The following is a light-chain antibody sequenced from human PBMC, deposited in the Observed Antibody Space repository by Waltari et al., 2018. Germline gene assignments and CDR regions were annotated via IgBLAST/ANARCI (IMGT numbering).Light chain of an antibody. J-gene: IGKJ1*01. CDR1: PSILSSSNNRNF. CDR2: WAS. CDR3: QQYYSDKT. V-gene: IGKV4-1*01. Sequence: DIVLTQSPNSPAVFFGEGATIPCPSSPSILSSSNNRNFLSWYQQTPGQPPKLLIYWASTRESGVPDRFSGSGSGTDFTLTISSLQAEDVAVYYCQQYYSDKTFGQGTKVEIK.